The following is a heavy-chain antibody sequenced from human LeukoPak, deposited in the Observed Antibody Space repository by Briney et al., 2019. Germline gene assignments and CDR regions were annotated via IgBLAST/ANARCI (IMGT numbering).Heavy chain of an antibody. Sequence: GGSLRLSCAASGFTLSSYGMHWVRQAPGKGLEWVAFIRYDGSNKYYADSVKGRFTISRDNSKNTLYLQMNSPRAEDTAVYYCAKDDGVFWSGYHKNWGQGTLVTVSS. CDR2: IRYDGSNK. CDR1: GFTLSSYG. J-gene: IGHJ4*02. D-gene: IGHD3-3*01. CDR3: AKDDGVFWSGYHKN. V-gene: IGHV3-30*02.